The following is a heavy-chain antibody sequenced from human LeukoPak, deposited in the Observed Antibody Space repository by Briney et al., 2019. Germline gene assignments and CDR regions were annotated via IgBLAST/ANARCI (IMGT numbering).Heavy chain of an antibody. J-gene: IGHJ6*02. CDR3: ARGREQLVREYYYYGMDV. V-gene: IGHV1-18*01. CDR2: ISAYNGNT. Sequence: AAVKVSCKASGYTFTSYGISWVRPAPGQGLEWMGWISAYNGNTNYAQKLQGRVTMTTDTSTSTAYMELRSLRSDDTAVYYCARGREQLVREYYYYGMDVWGQGTTVTVSS. CDR1: GYTFTSYG. D-gene: IGHD6-6*01.